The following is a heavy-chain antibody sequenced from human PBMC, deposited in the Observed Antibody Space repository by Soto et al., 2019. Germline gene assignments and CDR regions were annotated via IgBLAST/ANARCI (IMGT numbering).Heavy chain of an antibody. CDR3: ARDIWSGGYKWFDS. Sequence: GGSLRLSCAASGFAFSSHPMSWVRQAPERGLEWVSGISDSGGLTYNADSVKGRFTISRDNSKNTVDLQMNSLRNEETAVYYCARDIWSGGYKWFDSWGPGTLVTVPS. D-gene: IGHD3-3*01. CDR1: GFAFSSHP. V-gene: IGHV3-23*01. CDR2: ISDSGGLT. J-gene: IGHJ5*01.